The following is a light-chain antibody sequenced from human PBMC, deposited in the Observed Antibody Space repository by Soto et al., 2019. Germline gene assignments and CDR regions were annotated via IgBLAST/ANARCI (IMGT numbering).Light chain of an antibody. Sequence: QSVLTQAPSVSGTPGQRVTITCSGSSSNIGRNSVNWYQHLPGTAPKLLTHGNNHRPSGVPDRFSGSKSGNTASLTISGLQAEDEADYYCCSYAGSYTRVFGTGTKVTVL. CDR3: CSYAGSYTRV. CDR1: SSNIGRNS. CDR2: GNN. J-gene: IGLJ1*01. V-gene: IGLV1-44*01.